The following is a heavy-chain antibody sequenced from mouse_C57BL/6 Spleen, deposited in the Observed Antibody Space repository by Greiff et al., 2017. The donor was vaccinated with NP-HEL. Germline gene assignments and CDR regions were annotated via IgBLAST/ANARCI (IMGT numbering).Heavy chain of an antibody. CDR1: GYAFSSYW. D-gene: IGHD4-1*01. J-gene: IGHJ2*01. CDR3: ARRGELGRNYFDY. Sequence: VKLQESGAELVKPGASVKISCKASGYAFSSYWMNWVKQRPGQGLEWIGQIYPGDGDTNYNGKFKGKATLTADKSSSTAYMQLSSLTSEDSAVYFCARRGELGRNYFDYWGQGTTLTVSS. CDR2: IYPGDGDT. V-gene: IGHV1-80*01.